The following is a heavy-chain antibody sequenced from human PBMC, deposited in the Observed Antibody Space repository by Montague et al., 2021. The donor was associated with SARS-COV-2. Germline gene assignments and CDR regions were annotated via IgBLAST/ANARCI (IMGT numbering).Heavy chain of an antibody. CDR1: GGSISSSSYY. CDR2: IYYTGST. CDR3: ARDTRIAMLVVVTRYGLDV. J-gene: IGHJ6*02. D-gene: IGHD3-22*01. V-gene: IGHV4-39*07. Sequence: SETLSLTCTVSGGSISSSSYYWGWIRQPPGKGLEWIGSIYYTGSTYYNPSLKSRVTISVDTSKNQFSLKLSSVTAADTAVYYCARDTRIAMLVVVTRYGLDVWGQGTTVTFS.